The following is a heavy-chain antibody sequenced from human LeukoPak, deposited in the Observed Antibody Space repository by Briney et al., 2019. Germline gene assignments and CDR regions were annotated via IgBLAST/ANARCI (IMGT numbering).Heavy chain of an antibody. Sequence: GGSLRLSCAASGFTFSSYGMHWVRQAPGKGLEWVAFIRYDGSNKYYADSVKGRFTISRDNSKNTLYLQMNSLRAEDTAVYYCAKVLRNSSGWPGVDYWGQGTLVTVSS. CDR3: AKVLRNSSGWPGVDY. CDR1: GFTFSSYG. V-gene: IGHV3-30*02. CDR2: IRYDGSNK. D-gene: IGHD6-19*01. J-gene: IGHJ4*02.